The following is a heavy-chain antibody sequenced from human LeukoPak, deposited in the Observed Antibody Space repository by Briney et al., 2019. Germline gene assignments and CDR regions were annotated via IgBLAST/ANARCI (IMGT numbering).Heavy chain of an antibody. Sequence: SQTLSLTCTVSGGSISSGDYYWSWIRQPPGKGLEWIGYIYYSGSTYYNPSLKSRVTISVDTSKDQFSLKLSSVTAADTAVYYCARIRYGDYEFDYWGQETLVTVSS. D-gene: IGHD4-17*01. V-gene: IGHV4-30-4*01. CDR3: ARIRYGDYEFDY. J-gene: IGHJ4*02. CDR1: GGSISSGDYY. CDR2: IYYSGST.